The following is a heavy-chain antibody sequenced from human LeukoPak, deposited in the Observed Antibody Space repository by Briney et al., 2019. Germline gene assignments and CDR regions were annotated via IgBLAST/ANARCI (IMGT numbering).Heavy chain of an antibody. CDR3: ARDRVISKGYFDY. V-gene: IGHV1-69*06. J-gene: IGHJ4*02. CDR2: IIPIFGTA. Sequence: SVKVSCKASGGTFSRYAISWVRQAPGQGLEWMGGIIPIFGTANYAQKFQGRVTITADKSTSTAYMELSSLRSEDTAVYYCARDRVISKGYFDYWGQGTLVTVSS. CDR1: GGTFSRYA. D-gene: IGHD2/OR15-2a*01.